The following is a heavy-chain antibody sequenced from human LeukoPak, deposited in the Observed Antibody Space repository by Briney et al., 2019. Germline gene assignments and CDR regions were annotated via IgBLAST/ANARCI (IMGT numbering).Heavy chain of an antibody. CDR1: GDSVSSNSAA. Sequence: SQTLSLTCTISGDSVSSNSAAWNWIRQSPSRGLEWLGRTYYRSKWYYDYAVAVKSRISINPDTSKNQFSLQLSSVTPEDTAVYYCARDPVGGSTIFDYWGQGTLVTVSS. D-gene: IGHD1-26*01. V-gene: IGHV6-1*01. CDR3: ARDPVGGSTIFDY. J-gene: IGHJ4*02. CDR2: TYYRSKWYY.